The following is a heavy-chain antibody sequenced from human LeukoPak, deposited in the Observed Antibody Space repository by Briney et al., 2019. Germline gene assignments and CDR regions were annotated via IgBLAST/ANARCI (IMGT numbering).Heavy chain of an antibody. CDR2: ISSSSSYV. CDR3: ARDQEAAGTDY. J-gene: IGHJ4*02. V-gene: IGHV3-21*01. D-gene: IGHD6-13*01. Sequence: GGSLRLSCAASGFTFSSYSMNWVRQAPGKGLEWVSSISSSSSYVYYADSVKGRFTISRDNAKNSLYLQMNSLRAEDTAVYYCARDQEAAGTDYWGQGTLVTVSS. CDR1: GFTFSSYS.